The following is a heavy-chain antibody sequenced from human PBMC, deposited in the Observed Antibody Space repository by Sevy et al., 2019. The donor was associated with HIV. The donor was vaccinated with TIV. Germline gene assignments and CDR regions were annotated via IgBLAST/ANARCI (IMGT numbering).Heavy chain of an antibody. CDR2: INPNSGGT. J-gene: IGHJ4*02. Sequence: ASVKVSCKASGYTFTGYYMHWVRQAPGQGLEWMGWINPNSGGTNYAQKFQGRVTMTRDTSISTAYMELSRLRSDDTAVYYCAREGNRAAVFDYWCQGTLVTVSS. CDR1: GYTFTGYY. D-gene: IGHD6-13*01. CDR3: AREGNRAAVFDY. V-gene: IGHV1-2*02.